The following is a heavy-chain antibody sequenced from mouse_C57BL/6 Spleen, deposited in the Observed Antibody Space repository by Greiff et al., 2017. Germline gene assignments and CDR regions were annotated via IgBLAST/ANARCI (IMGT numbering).Heavy chain of an antibody. J-gene: IGHJ2*01. D-gene: IGHD2-5*01. V-gene: IGHV1-22*01. CDR1: GYTFTDYN. Sequence: VQLQQSGPELVKPGASVKMSCKASGYTFTDYNMHWVKQSHGKSLEWIGYINPNNGGTSYNQKFKGKATLTVNKSSSTAYMELRSLTSEDSAVYYCARGRYYSNFFDYWGQGTTLTVSS. CDR2: INPNNGGT. CDR3: ARGRYYSNFFDY.